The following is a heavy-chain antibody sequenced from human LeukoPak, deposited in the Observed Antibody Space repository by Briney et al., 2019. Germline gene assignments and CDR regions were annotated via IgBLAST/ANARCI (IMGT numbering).Heavy chain of an antibody. D-gene: IGHD5-18*01. CDR2: ISYDGSNK. V-gene: IGHV3-30-3*01. J-gene: IGHJ4*02. CDR3: ARDWGERGYSYGLLGY. CDR1: GFTFSSYA. Sequence: QPGGSLRRSCAASGFTFSSYAMHWVRQAPGKGLEWVAVISYDGSNKYYADSVKGRFTISRDNSKNTLYLQMNSLRAEDTAVYYCARDWGERGYSYGLLGYWGQGTLVTVSS.